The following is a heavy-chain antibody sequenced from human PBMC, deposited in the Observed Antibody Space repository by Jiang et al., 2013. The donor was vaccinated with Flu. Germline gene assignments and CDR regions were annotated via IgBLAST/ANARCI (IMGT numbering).Heavy chain of an antibody. CDR2: IYYSGST. Sequence: SGGSISSYYWSWIRQPPGKGLEWIGYIYYSGSTNYNPSLKSRVTISVDTSKNQFSLKLSSVTAADTAVYYCARVHCSSTSCYLDYWGQGTLVTVSS. J-gene: IGHJ4*02. CDR1: GGSISSYY. D-gene: IGHD2-2*01. CDR3: ARVHCSSTSCYLDY. V-gene: IGHV4-59*01.